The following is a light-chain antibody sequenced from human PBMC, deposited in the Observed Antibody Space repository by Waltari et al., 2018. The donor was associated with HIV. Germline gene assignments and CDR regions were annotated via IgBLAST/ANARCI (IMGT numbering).Light chain of an antibody. CDR1: SSDVGAYNY. CDR2: DVT. CDR3: ASHAGSKDV. Sequence: QSALTHPPSASGSPGQPVTISRTGTSSDVGAYNYVSWFQQPPAKAPKLMIYDVTKQPSGVPYRFSGSKSGNTASLTVSRLQAEAEADYSCASHAGSKDVFGGGTRLTVL. J-gene: IGLJ2*01. V-gene: IGLV2-8*01.